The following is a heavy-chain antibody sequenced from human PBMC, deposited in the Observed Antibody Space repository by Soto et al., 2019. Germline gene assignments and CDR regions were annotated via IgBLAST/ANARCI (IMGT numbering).Heavy chain of an antibody. CDR1: GGPFGGYY. D-gene: IGHD1-1*01. J-gene: IGHJ6*02. CDR2: INHSGSA. Sequence: QVQLQQWGAGLLRPSETLSLTCAISGGPFGGYYWSWIRQPPGKGLEWIGEINHSGSATYNPSLPSRVTISLDWSNNQFPLKMNSVPAADTAVFYLAKDGGGRNFYAYGMDVWGRGATVTVSS. CDR3: AKDGGGRNFYAYGMDV. V-gene: IGHV4-34*01.